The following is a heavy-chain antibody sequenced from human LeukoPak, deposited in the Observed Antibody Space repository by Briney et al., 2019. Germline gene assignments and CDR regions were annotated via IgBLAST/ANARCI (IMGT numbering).Heavy chain of an antibody. V-gene: IGHV3-21*01. D-gene: IGHD6-19*01. CDR3: ARDQNGIAVY. CDR2: ISGSSTYT. CDR1: GFTFSGYS. J-gene: IGHJ4*02. Sequence: GGSLRLSCAASGFTFSGYSMNWVRQAPGKGLEWVSSISGSSTYTYYTDSVKGRFTISRDNAETSLYLQMNSLRAEDTAVYYCARDQNGIAVYWGQGTLVTVSS.